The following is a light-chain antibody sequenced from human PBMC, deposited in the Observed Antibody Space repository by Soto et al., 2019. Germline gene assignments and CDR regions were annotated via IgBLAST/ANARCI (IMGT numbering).Light chain of an antibody. Sequence: DIQMTQSPSSLSASVGDRVTITCRASQGIANYLAWYQHKPGKVPNLLIYAASTLQSGVPSRFSGSRSGSDFTLTISDLQPEDVATYYCQKYDSAPLTFGGGTKVDIK. CDR1: QGIANY. J-gene: IGKJ4*01. CDR2: AAS. CDR3: QKYDSAPLT. V-gene: IGKV1-27*01.